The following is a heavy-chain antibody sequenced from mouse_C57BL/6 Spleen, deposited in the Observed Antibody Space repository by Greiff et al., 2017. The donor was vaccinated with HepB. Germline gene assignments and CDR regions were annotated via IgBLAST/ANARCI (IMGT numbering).Heavy chain of an antibody. CDR2: IDPENGDT. CDR3: TTLGNAMDY. J-gene: IGHJ4*01. CDR1: GFNIKDDY. Sequence: DVQLQESGAELVRPGASVKLSCTASGFNIKDDYMHWVKQRPEQGLEWIGWIDPENGDTEFASKFQGKATITADTSSNTAYLQLSSLTSEDTAVYYCTTLGNAMDYWGQGTSVTVSS. V-gene: IGHV14-4*01. D-gene: IGHD4-1*01.